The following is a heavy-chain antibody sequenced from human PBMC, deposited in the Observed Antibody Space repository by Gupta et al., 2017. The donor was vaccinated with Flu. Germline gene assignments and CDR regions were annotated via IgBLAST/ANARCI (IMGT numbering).Heavy chain of an antibody. J-gene: IGHJ4*02. CDR3: ARDHDSSGYYSEPLDN. D-gene: IGHD3-22*01. CDR1: GFTFSTYG. Sequence: QVQLVESGGGVVQPGTSLRLSCAASGFTFSTYGMHWVRQAPGKGLEWVSVIWYDGSNECYADSVKGRFTTSRDNSKNTLYLQMNSLRAEDTAMYYCARDHDSSGYYSEPLDNCGQGTLGTVSS. V-gene: IGHV3-33*01. CDR2: IWYDGSNE.